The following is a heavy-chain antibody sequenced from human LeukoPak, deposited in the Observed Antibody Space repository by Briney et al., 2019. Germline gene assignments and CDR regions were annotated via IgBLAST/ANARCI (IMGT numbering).Heavy chain of an antibody. Sequence: GGSLRLSCAASGFTFSSYWMHWVRQAPGKGLVWVSRINSDGSSTSYADSVKGRFTISRDNAKNTLYLQMNSLRAEDTAVYYCARDLLLCSGGSSYPGYYYYGMDVWGKGTTVTVSS. D-gene: IGHD2-15*01. V-gene: IGHV3-74*01. CDR3: ARDLLLCSGGSSYPGYYYYGMDV. CDR1: GFTFSSYW. CDR2: INSDGSST. J-gene: IGHJ6*04.